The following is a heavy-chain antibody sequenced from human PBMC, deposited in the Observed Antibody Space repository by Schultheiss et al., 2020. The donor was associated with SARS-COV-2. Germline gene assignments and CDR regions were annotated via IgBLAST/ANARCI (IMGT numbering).Heavy chain of an antibody. CDR2: INYSGTT. J-gene: IGHJ5*02. CDR3: ARQDHGDHGRPNWFDP. Sequence: SETLSLTCTVSGGSISSSGNYWGWIRQPPGKGLEWIGSINYSGTTYYNPSLKSRVTISVDTSKNQFSLRLRSVSAADTAAYYCARQDHGDHGRPNWFDPWGQGTLVTVSS. V-gene: IGHV4-39*01. D-gene: IGHD4-17*01. CDR1: GGSISSSGNY.